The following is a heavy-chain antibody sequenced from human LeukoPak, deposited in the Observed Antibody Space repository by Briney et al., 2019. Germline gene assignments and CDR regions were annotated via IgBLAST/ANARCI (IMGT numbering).Heavy chain of an antibody. J-gene: IGHJ4*02. D-gene: IGHD1-26*01. V-gene: IGHV3-43D*03. CDR3: VKNYHQGGSGTYFGI. Sequence: GGSLRLSCAASGFTFDDFAMSWVRQAPAKDLEWVSLINWDARGTSYADYADSVEGRFTISRDNSKNSLFLQMNRLRAGDTALYYCVKNYHQGGSGTYFGIWGQGNLATVSS. CDR1: GFTFDDFA. CDR2: INWDARGT.